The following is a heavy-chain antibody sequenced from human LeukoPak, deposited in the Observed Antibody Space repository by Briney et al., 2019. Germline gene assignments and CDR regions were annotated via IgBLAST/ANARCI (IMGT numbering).Heavy chain of an antibody. CDR3: AREYGYSSGWYYFDY. CDR2: IIPIFGTA. V-gene: IGHV1-69*01. D-gene: IGHD6-19*01. J-gene: IGHJ4*02. Sequence: ASVKVSCKASGGTFSSYAISWVRQAPGQGLEWMGGIIPIFGTANYAQKFQGRVTITADESTSTAYMELSSLRSEDTAVYYCAREYGYSSGWYYFDYWGQGTLVTVSS. CDR1: GGTFSSYA.